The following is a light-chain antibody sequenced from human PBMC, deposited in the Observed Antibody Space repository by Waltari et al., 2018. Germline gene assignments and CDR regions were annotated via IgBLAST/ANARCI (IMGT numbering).Light chain of an antibody. CDR2: EFI. J-gene: IGLJ2*01. Sequence: QSALTQPPSVSGSPGQSLTISSTGSSSDIVSYNVVSWYQHHPGKAPKLVISEFIHLPSGVSNRFSGSKSANTASLTISGLQAEDEADYYCCSYAGSVVFGGGTKLTVL. CDR1: SSDIVSYNV. V-gene: IGLV2-23*02. CDR3: CSYAGSVV.